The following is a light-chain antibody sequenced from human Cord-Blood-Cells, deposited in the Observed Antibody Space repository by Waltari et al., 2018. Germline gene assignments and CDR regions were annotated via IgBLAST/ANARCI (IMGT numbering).Light chain of an antibody. CDR1: SSDDHGYNS. V-gene: IGLV2-14*01. Sequence: QSALTQPASLSGSPGHSITISCPGPSSDDHGYNSVPWYQQHPGKAPKLMIYDVSTRPSGVSNRFSGSKSGNTASLTISGLQAEDEADYYCSSYTSSSSWVFGGGTKLTVL. CDR2: DVS. J-gene: IGLJ3*02. CDR3: SSYTSSSSWV.